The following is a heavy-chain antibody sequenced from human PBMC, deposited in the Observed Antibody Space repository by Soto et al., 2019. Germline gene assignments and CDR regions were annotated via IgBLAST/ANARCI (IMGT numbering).Heavy chain of an antibody. J-gene: IGHJ4*02. Sequence: GGSLRLSCAASGFTVSSNYMSWVRQAPGKGLEWVSVIYSGGSTYYADSVKGRFTISRHNSKNTLYLQMNSLRAEDTAVYYCARGGALNWPDFDYWGQGTLVTVSS. D-gene: IGHD1-1*01. CDR3: ARGGALNWPDFDY. CDR1: GFTVSSNY. V-gene: IGHV3-53*04. CDR2: IYSGGST.